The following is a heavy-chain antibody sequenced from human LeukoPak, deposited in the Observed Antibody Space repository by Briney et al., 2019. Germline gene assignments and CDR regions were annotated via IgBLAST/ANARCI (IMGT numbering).Heavy chain of an antibody. CDR3: ARDGGPPSRGSVPPFDT. CDR2: IFHSGST. V-gene: IGHV4-38-2*02. CDR1: GDSISSGFY. J-gene: IGHJ5*01. Sequence: PSVALSLTCTVSGDSISSGFYWGWVRPPPGKGLEWIGGIFHSGSTYYNPSLKSRVTISVDTSKNQFSLKLSSVTAADTAVYYCARDGGPPSRGSVPPFDTWGQGTLVTVSS. D-gene: IGHD3-10*01.